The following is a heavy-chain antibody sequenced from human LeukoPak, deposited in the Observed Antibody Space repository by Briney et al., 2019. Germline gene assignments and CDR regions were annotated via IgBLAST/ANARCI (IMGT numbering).Heavy chain of an antibody. Sequence: PSETLSLTCTVSGGSVSSGSYYWSWIRQPPGKGLEWIGYIYYSGSTNYNPSLKSRVTISVDTSKNQFSLKLSSVTAADTAVYYCARYRHLGYWGQGTLVTVSS. CDR3: ARYRHLGY. J-gene: IGHJ4*02. CDR1: GGSVSSGSYY. V-gene: IGHV4-61*01. CDR2: IYYSGST.